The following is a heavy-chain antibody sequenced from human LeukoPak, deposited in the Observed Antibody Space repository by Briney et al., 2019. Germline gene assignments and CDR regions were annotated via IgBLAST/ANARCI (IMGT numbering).Heavy chain of an antibody. D-gene: IGHD6-19*01. J-gene: IGHJ6*02. Sequence: GGSLRLSCAASGFTFSSYAMSWVRQAPGKGLGWVSAISGSGGSTYYADSVKGRFTISRDNSKNTLYLQMNSLRAEDTAVYYCAKVRYSSGWYAHYYYYYGMDVWGQGTTVTVSS. CDR3: AKVRYSSGWYAHYYYYYGMDV. V-gene: IGHV3-23*01. CDR2: ISGSGGST. CDR1: GFTFSSYA.